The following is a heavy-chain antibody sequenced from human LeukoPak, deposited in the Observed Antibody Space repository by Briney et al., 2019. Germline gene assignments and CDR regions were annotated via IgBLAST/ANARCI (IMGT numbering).Heavy chain of an antibody. D-gene: IGHD4-17*01. Sequence: GGSLRLSCAASGFTFSSYSMNWVRQAPGKGLEWTSYISSSSSTIYYADSVKGRFTISRDNAKNSLYLQMSSLRDEDTAVYYCARGLTVTLALYYWGQGTLVTVSS. CDR2: ISSSSSTI. V-gene: IGHV3-48*02. CDR1: GFTFSSYS. CDR3: ARGLTVTLALYY. J-gene: IGHJ4*02.